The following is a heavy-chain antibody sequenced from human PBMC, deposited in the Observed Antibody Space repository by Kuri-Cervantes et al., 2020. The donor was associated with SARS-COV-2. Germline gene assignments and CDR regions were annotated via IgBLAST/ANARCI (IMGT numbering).Heavy chain of an antibody. CDR3: ARDFFAATGWYFDL. V-gene: IGHV3-7*01. CDR1: GFTFSSYW. D-gene: IGHD3-9*01. J-gene: IGHJ2*01. Sequence: GGSLRLSCAASGFTFSSYWMSWVRQAPGKGLEWVANIKQDGSEKYYVDSVKGRFTISRDNAKNSLYLQMNSLRAEDTAAYYCARDFFAATGWYFDLWGRGTLVTVSS. CDR2: IKQDGSEK.